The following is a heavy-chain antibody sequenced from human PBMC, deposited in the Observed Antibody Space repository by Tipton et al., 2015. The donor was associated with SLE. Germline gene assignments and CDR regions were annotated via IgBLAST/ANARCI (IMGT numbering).Heavy chain of an antibody. CDR3: ATDFRAAGNWFDP. CDR1: GASISGYF. V-gene: IGHV4-4*07. J-gene: IGHJ5*02. Sequence: TLSLTCNVSGASISGYFWSWIRQPAGKGLEWIGRMYYTGISNYNPSLKSRVSMSVDTSKNHFSLKLTSVTAADTAVYYCATDFRAAGNWFDPWGQGTLVTVSS. CDR2: MYYTGIS. D-gene: IGHD6-13*01.